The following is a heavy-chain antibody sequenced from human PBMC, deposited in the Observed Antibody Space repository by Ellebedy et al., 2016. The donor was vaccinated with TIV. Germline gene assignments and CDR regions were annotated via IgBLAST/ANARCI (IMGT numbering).Heavy chain of an antibody. V-gene: IGHV3-23*01. CDR2: IGGSGGRA. J-gene: IGHJ4*02. CDR3: AKFPSVTTPGVDF. D-gene: IGHD4-17*01. CDR1: GFTFSTYA. Sequence: GESLKISCAASGFTFSTYALTWVRQAPGRGLEWVSAIGGSGGRANYADSVRGRFTISRDNSKSTLFLYMNNLRAEDTAVDYCAKFPSVTTPGVDFWGQGTLVTVSS.